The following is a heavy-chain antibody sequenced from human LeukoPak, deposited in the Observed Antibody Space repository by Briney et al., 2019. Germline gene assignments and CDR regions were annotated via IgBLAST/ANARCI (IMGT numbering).Heavy chain of an antibody. J-gene: IGHJ4*02. D-gene: IGHD3-22*01. V-gene: IGHV3-30*18. CDR2: ISYDGSNK. Sequence: GGSLRLSCAASGFTFSSFGMHWIRQAPGKGLEWVAVISYDGSNKHYADSVKGRFTISRDNSKNTLYLQMNSLRPEDTAVYYCAKDLIGGGYYDSSGCSFDYWGQGTLVTVSS. CDR1: GFTFSSFG. CDR3: AKDLIGGGYYDSSGCSFDY.